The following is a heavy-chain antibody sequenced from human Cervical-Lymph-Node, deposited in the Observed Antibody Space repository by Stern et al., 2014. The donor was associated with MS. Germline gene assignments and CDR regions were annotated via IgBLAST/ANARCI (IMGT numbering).Heavy chain of an antibody. Sequence: QMQLVQSGAEVEKPGASVKVYCKASGYIFTDYYLHWVRQAPGQGLEWMGRINPKSGGTSYAQSFQGRVTLTRDTSITTAYMDLSRLTSDDTAVYYCTRALRIADRPSPGGHWFDPWGQGTLVIVSS. CDR3: TRALRIADRPSPGGHWFDP. V-gene: IGHV1-2*02. CDR1: GYIFTDYY. CDR2: INPKSGGT. D-gene: IGHD6-6*01. J-gene: IGHJ5*02.